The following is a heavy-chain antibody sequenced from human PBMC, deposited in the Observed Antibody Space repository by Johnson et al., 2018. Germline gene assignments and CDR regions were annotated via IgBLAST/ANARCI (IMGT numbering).Heavy chain of an antibody. D-gene: IGHD1-20*01. V-gene: IGHV3-30*03. CDR2: ISYEGSNK. CDR1: GFTFSSYG. Sequence: QVQLVESGGGVVQPGRSLRLSCAASGFTFSSYGMHWVRQAPGKGLEWVAVISYEGSNKYYADSVKGRFTISRDNSKNTLYLQMNSLRAEDTAVYYCASQKGDITGTNRHDAFDIWGQGTMVTVSS. J-gene: IGHJ3*02. CDR3: ASQKGDITGTNRHDAFDI.